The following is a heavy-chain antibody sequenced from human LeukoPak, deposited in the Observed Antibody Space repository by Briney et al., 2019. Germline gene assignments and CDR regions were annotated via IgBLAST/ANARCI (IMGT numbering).Heavy chain of an antibody. J-gene: IGHJ4*02. V-gene: IGHV4-39*01. CDR3: ARRGYYDSSGYSN. CDR1: GGSISSSSYY. D-gene: IGHD3-22*01. Sequence: SETLSLTCTVSGGSISSSSYYWGWIRQPPGKGLEWIGSIYYSGSTYYNPSLKSRVIISVDTSKNQFSLKLSSVTAADTAVYYCARRGYYDSSGYSNWGQGTLVTVSS. CDR2: IYYSGST.